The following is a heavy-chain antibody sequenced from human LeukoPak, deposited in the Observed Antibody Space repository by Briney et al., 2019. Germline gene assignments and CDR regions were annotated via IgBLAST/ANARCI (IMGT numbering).Heavy chain of an antibody. CDR2: IIPILGIA. CDR1: GGTFSSYA. V-gene: IGHV1-69*04. Sequence: SVKVSCKASGGTFSSYAISWVRQAPGQGLEWMGRIIPILGIANYAQKFQGRVTITADKSTSTAYMELSSLRSEDTAVYYCARSPSYCSGGSCYSDHFDYWGQGTLVTVSS. D-gene: IGHD2-15*01. CDR3: ARSPSYCSGGSCYSDHFDY. J-gene: IGHJ4*02.